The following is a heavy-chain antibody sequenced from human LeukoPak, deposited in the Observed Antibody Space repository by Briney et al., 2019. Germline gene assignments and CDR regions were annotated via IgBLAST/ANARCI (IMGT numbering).Heavy chain of an antibody. J-gene: IGHJ4*02. CDR3: ASAPGTRFDY. Sequence: SVKVSCKASGGAFSSYTISWVRQAPGQGLEWMGRIIPILGIANYAQEFQGRVTITADKSTSTAYMELSSLRSEDTAVYYCASAPGTRFDYWGQGTLVTVSS. D-gene: IGHD1-14*01. CDR2: IIPILGIA. V-gene: IGHV1-69*02. CDR1: GGAFSSYT.